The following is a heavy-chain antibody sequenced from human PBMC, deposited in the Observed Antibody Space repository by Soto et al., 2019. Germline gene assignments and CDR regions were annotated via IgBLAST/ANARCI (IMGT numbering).Heavy chain of an antibody. CDR1: GGPMSSNY. V-gene: IGHV4-59*01. CDR3: ARGGSYGDFFDY. Sequence: SETLSLTCTVSGGPMSSNYWTWIRQSPGKGLEWIGYIYYTGSTKYNPSLKSRVTISLDTSKNQFSLRLTSVTSADTAVYYCARGGSYGDFFDYWGQGAQVTVSS. J-gene: IGHJ4*02. CDR2: IYYTGST. D-gene: IGHD4-17*01.